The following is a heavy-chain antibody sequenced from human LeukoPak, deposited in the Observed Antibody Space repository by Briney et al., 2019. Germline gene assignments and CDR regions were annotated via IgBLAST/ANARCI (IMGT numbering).Heavy chain of an antibody. J-gene: IGHJ4*02. CDR1: GYSFTISW. Sequence: GESLKISCKTSGYSFTISWIGWVRQMPGKGLEWMGRIYPGDSDTRYSPSFQGQVTISADKSTSTAYLQWSSLKASDTATYYCARQLDNSGFGYWGQGTLVTVSS. CDR2: IYPGDSDT. CDR3: ARQLDNSGFGY. V-gene: IGHV5-51*01. D-gene: IGHD6-19*01.